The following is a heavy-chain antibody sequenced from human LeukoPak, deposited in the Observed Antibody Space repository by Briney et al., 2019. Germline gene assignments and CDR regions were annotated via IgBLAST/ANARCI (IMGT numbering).Heavy chain of an antibody. CDR2: INSDGSST. J-gene: IGHJ3*02. V-gene: IGHV3-74*01. D-gene: IGHD3-3*01. Sequence: GGSLRLSCAASGFTFSIYWMHWVRQAPGKGLVWVSRINSDGSSTSYADSVKGRFTISRDNAKNTLYLQMNSLRAEDTAVYCCARDEDWSGYYGAFGIWGQGTMVTVSS. CDR1: GFTFSIYW. CDR3: ARDEDWSGYYGAFGI.